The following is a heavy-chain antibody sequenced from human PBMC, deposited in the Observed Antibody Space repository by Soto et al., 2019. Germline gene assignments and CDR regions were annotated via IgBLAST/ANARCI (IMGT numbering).Heavy chain of an antibody. CDR2: ISSNGGST. Sequence: QPGGSLRLSCAASGFTFSSYAMHWVRQAPGKGLEYVSAISSNGGSTYYADSVKGRFTISRDNSKNTLYLQMGSLRAEDMAVYYCARSMWKGGYYYYGMDVWGQGTTVTVYS. V-gene: IGHV3-64*02. CDR3: ARSMWKGGYYYYGMDV. D-gene: IGHD3-10*02. J-gene: IGHJ6*02. CDR1: GFTFSSYA.